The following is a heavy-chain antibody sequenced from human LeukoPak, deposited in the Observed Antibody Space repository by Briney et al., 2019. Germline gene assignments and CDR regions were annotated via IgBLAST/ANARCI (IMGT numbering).Heavy chain of an antibody. D-gene: IGHD6-6*01. CDR2: ISGSGGST. V-gene: IGHV3-23*01. J-gene: IGHJ4*02. CDR3: ANHPPTYSSSSSGY. CDR1: GFTFSSYS. Sequence: GGSLRLSCAASGFTFSSYSMNWVRQAPGKGLEWVSAISGSGGSTYYADSVKGRFTISRDNSKNTLYLQMNSLRAEDTAVYYCANHPPTYSSSSSGYWGQGTLVTVSS.